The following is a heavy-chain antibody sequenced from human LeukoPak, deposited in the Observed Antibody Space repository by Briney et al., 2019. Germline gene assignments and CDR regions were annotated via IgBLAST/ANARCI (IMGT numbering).Heavy chain of an antibody. CDR3: ARVGFPWFDP. CDR1: GYTFTSYY. CDR2: IIPIFGTA. J-gene: IGHJ5*02. V-gene: IGHV1-69*13. Sequence: GASVTVSFTASGYTFTSYYMHWVRQAPGQGLEWMGGIIPIFGTANYAQKFQGRVTITADESTSTAYMELSSLRSEDTAVYYCARVGFPWFDPWGQGTLVTVSS. D-gene: IGHD3-10*01.